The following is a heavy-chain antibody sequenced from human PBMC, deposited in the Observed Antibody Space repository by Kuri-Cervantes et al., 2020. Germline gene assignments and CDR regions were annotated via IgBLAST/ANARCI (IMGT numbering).Heavy chain of an antibody. D-gene: IGHD2-2*02. CDR2: ISYDGSNK. Sequence: GGSLRLSCAASGFTFSSYGIHWVRQAPGKGLEWVAVISYDGSNKYYADSVKGRFTISRDNSKNTLYLQMNSLRAEDTAVYYCARASCSSTSCYKGAGWFDPWGQGTLVTVSS. J-gene: IGHJ5*02. CDR3: ARASCSSTSCYKGAGWFDP. CDR1: GFTFSSYG. V-gene: IGHV3-30*03.